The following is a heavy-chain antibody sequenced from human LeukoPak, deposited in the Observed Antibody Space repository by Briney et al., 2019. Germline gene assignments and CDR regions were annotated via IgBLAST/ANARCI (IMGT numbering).Heavy chain of an antibody. CDR2: INSDGSST. CDR1: GFTFRSYW. Sequence: GGSLRLSCAASGFTFRSYWVHWVRQAPGKGLVWVSRINSDGSSTNYADSVKGRFTISRDNSMNTLYLQMNSLRAEDTAVYYCAKVRWGSDNALDSWGQGTLVTGSS. J-gene: IGHJ4*02. D-gene: IGHD3-16*01. V-gene: IGHV3-74*01. CDR3: AKVRWGSDNALDS.